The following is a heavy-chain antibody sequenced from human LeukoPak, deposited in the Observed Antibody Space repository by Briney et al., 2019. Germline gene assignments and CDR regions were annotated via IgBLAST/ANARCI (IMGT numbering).Heavy chain of an antibody. J-gene: IGHJ3*02. CDR2: ISSSGSTI. CDR1: GFTFSSYE. D-gene: IGHD1-26*01. CDR3: ARDSDGGRREGAFDI. V-gene: IGHV3-48*03. Sequence: GGSLRLSCAASGFTFSSYEMNWVRQAPGKGLEWVSYISSSGSTIYYADSVKGRFPISRDNAKNSLYLQMNSLRAEDTAVYYCARDSDGGRREGAFDIWGQGTMVTVSS.